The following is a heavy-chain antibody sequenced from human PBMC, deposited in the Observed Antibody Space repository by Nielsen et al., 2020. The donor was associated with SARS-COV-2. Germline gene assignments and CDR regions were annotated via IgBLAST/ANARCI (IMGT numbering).Heavy chain of an antibody. Sequence: SETLSLTCAVYGGSFSSYYWSWIRQPPGKGLEWIGYIYYSGSTNYNPSLKSRVTISVDTSKNQFSLKLSSVTAADTAVYYCARADYNNYYYYYYMDVWGKGTTVTVSS. CDR1: GGSFSSYY. J-gene: IGHJ6*03. V-gene: IGHV4-59*01. CDR3: ARADYNNYYYYYYMDV. D-gene: IGHD4-11*01. CDR2: IYYSGST.